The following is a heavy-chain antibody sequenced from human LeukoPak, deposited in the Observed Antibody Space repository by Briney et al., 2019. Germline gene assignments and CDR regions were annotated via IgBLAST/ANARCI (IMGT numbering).Heavy chain of an antibody. Sequence: GGSLRLSCAASEFTFSSYAMSWVRQAPGKGLEWFSAITDSGGDTYHADSVKGRLTISRDNSKNTLYLEMISLRAEDTAVYYCVKGSAAARPYYFDYWGQGTLVTVSS. CDR1: EFTFSSYA. CDR3: VKGSAAARPYYFDY. J-gene: IGHJ4*02. D-gene: IGHD6-13*01. V-gene: IGHV3-23*01. CDR2: ITDSGGDT.